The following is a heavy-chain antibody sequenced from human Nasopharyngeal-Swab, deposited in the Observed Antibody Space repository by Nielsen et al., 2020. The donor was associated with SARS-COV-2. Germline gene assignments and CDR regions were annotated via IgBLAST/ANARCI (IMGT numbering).Heavy chain of an antibody. V-gene: IGHV3-48*04. CDR3: ARDLNPSYSRAFDY. D-gene: IGHD6-13*01. J-gene: IGHJ4*02. CDR2: ISSSSSTI. Sequence: VRQAPGKGLEWVSYISSSSSTIYYTDSVKGRFTISRDNAKNSLYLQMNSLRAEDTAVYYCARDLNPSYSRAFDYWGRGTLVTVS.